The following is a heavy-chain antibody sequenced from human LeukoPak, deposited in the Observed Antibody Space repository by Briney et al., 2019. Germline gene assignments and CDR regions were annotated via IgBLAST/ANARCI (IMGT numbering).Heavy chain of an antibody. CDR3: AKDKGVRYFDY. J-gene: IGHJ4*02. D-gene: IGHD3-16*01. V-gene: IGHV3-30*02. CDR2: IRSDGSNT. Sequence: GGSLRLSCAASTLTFSSYGMHWVRQAPVKGLEWATFIRSDGSNTYYADSVKGRFTISRDDSKNTLYLQMNSLRPEETAVYYCAKDKGVRYFDYWGQGALVTVSS. CDR1: TLTFSSYG.